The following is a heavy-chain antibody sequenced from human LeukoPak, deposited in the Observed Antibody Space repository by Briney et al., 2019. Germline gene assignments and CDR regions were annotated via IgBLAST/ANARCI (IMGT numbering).Heavy chain of an antibody. J-gene: IGHJ4*02. CDR1: GYTFTGYF. CDR3: ARDVIAAAGNVGY. Sequence: ASVKVSCKASGYTFTGYFMHWVRQAPGQGLDWMGWINPNTGGTKYAQKFQGRVTMTRDTSIGTAYMELSRLRSDDTAVYYCARDVIAAAGNVGYWGQGTLVTVSS. D-gene: IGHD6-13*01. CDR2: INPNTGGT. V-gene: IGHV1-2*02.